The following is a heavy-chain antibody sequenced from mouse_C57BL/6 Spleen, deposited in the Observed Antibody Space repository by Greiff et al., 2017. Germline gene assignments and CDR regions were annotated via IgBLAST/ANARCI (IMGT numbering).Heavy chain of an antibody. Sequence: QVQLQQSGAELVRPGASVTLSCKASGYTFTDYEMHWVKQTPVHGLEWIGAIDPETGGTAYNQKFKGKAILTADKSSSTAYMELRSLTSEDSAVYYCTREDYYDYDGAWFAYWGQGTLVTVSA. CDR3: TREDYYDYDGAWFAY. V-gene: IGHV1-15*01. CDR2: IDPETGGT. J-gene: IGHJ3*01. CDR1: GYTFTDYE. D-gene: IGHD2-4*01.